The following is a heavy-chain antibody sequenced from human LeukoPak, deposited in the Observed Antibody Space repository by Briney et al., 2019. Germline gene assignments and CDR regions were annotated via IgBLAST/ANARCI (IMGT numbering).Heavy chain of an antibody. V-gene: IGHV4-34*01. CDR1: GGSFSGYY. J-gene: IGHJ1*01. D-gene: IGHD6-13*01. CDR3: ARAAAGTWIHFQD. CDR2: ISHSGST. Sequence: SETLSLTCAVYGGSFSGYYWSWIRQPPGRGLEWIGEISHSGSTNYNPSLKSRVTISVDTSKNQISLKLSSVTAADTAVYYCARAAAGTWIHFQDWGQGTLVTVSS.